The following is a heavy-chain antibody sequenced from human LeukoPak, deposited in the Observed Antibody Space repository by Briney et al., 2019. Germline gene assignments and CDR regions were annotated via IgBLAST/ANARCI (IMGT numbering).Heavy chain of an antibody. CDR1: GGSISNYY. V-gene: IGHV4-59*08. CDR3: ARAQYTNGPFDP. CDR2: VYSSGST. Sequence: SETLSLTCTVSGGSISNYYWSWIRQPPGKGLEWIGSVYSSGSTYYKPSLKSRVTISVDTSKNQFSLKLRSVTAADTAFYYCARAQYTNGPFDPWGQGTLVTVSS. J-gene: IGHJ5*02. D-gene: IGHD2-8*01.